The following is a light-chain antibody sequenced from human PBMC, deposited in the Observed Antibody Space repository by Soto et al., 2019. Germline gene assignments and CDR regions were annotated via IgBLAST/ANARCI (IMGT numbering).Light chain of an antibody. CDR1: SSDVGSYNL. J-gene: IGLJ2*01. CDR2: EGS. Sequence: QSVLTQPASVSGSPGQSITISCTGTSSDVGSYNLVSWYQQHPGKAPKLMIYEGSKWPSGVSDRFSGSKSDNTASLTISGLQAEDEADYYCCSYAGSSTFVLFGGGTKVTVL. V-gene: IGLV2-23*01. CDR3: CSYAGSSTFVL.